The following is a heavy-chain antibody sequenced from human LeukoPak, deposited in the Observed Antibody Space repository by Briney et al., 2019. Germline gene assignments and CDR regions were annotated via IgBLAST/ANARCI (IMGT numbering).Heavy chain of an antibody. CDR2: ISSSSSTI. CDR3: ASSGNSGSLSR. D-gene: IGHD3-22*01. J-gene: IGHJ4*02. V-gene: IGHV3-48*01. CDR1: GFTFSSYS. Sequence: PGGSLRLSCAASGFTFSSYSMNWVRQAPGKGLEWVSYISSSSSTIYYADSVKGRFTISRDNAKNSLYLQMNSLRAEDTAVYYCASSGNSGSLSRWGQGTLVTVSS.